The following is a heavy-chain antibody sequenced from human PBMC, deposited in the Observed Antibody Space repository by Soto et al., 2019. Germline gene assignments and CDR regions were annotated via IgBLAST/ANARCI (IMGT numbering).Heavy chain of an antibody. CDR2: FIPMLGIP. CDR3: ASLYEDTSGNFDY. J-gene: IGHJ4*02. V-gene: IGHV1-69*02. CDR1: GDSFSRST. D-gene: IGHD1-1*01. Sequence: QVQLVQSGAEVKRPGSSVKVSCKASGDSFSRSTFSWVRQAPGQGLAWMGRFIPMLGIPNYAQTFQGRVTITAAKSTSTAYMDLSSLRSEDTAVYYCASLYEDTSGNFDYWGQGTLVTVSS.